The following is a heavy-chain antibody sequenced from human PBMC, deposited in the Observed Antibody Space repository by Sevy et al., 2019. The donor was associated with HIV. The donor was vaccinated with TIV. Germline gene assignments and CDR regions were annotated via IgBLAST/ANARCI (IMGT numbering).Heavy chain of an antibody. CDR3: AKDVEVYYDSSGPGAFDI. J-gene: IGHJ3*02. CDR1: GFTFSSYA. Sequence: GGSLRLSCAASGFTFSSYAMSWVRQAPGKGLEWVSAISGSGGSTYYADSVKGRFTISRDNSKNTLYLQMNSLRAEDTAVYYCAKDVEVYYDSSGPGAFDIWGQGTMVTVSS. CDR2: ISGSGGST. D-gene: IGHD3-22*01. V-gene: IGHV3-23*01.